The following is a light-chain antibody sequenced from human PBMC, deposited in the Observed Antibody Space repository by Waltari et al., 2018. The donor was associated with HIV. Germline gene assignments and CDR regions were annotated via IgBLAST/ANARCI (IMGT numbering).Light chain of an antibody. Sequence: DIQMTQSPSSLSSSVGDRVTLTCQASQDISNYLNWYQQKPGKAPKLLIYDVSNLERGVPSRFSGSGSGTDFTFTITSLQPEDFATYYCQQYDTLPLTFGGGTKVEI. CDR2: DVS. CDR1: QDISNY. CDR3: QQYDTLPLT. V-gene: IGKV1-33*01. J-gene: IGKJ4*01.